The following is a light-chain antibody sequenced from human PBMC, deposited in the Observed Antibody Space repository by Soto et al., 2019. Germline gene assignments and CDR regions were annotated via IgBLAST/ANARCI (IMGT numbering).Light chain of an antibody. CDR2: DAS. V-gene: IGKV3-20*01. J-gene: IGKJ1*01. CDR1: QSVSRTY. CDR3: QQYGTSPPT. Sequence: EIKLGQSPDSVSLSTGEGATLSCRVSQSVSRTYLAWYQQKPGQAPRLLIYDASNRATGFPDRFSGSGSGTDFTLTISRLEPEDFAVYYCQQYGTSPPTFCQGTKVDIK.